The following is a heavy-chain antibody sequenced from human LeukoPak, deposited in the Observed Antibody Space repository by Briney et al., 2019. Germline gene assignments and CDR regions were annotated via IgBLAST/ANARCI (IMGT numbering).Heavy chain of an antibody. V-gene: IGHV4-59*01. CDR2: IYYSGST. D-gene: IGHD2-2*01. J-gene: IGHJ4*02. Sequence: SETLSLTCTVSGGSISSYHWSWIRQPPGKGLEWIGYIYYSGSTNYNPSLKSRVTISVDTSKNQFSLKLSSVTAADTAVYYCARDVVPKYCSSTSCYRGGFDYWGQGALVTVSS. CDR1: GGSISSYH. CDR3: ARDVVPKYCSSTSCYRGGFDY.